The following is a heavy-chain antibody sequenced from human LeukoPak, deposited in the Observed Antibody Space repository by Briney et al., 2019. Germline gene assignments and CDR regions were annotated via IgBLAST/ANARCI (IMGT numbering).Heavy chain of an antibody. V-gene: IGHV4-39*07. Sequence: SETLSLTCTVSRGSISSDSYYWGWIRQPPGKGLEWIGNIYYTGSTYYSPSLKSRVTISVDTSKNQFSLNLSSVTAADTAVYYCARDVEVFGNYYYYFMDVWGTGTTVTVSS. D-gene: IGHD3-3*01. CDR1: RGSISSDSYY. CDR3: ARDVEVFGNYYYYFMDV. CDR2: IYYTGST. J-gene: IGHJ6*03.